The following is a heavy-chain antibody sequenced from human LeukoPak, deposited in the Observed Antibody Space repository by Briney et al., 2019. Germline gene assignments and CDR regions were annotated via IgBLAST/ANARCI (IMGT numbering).Heavy chain of an antibody. CDR3: ARGSTHYCSSTSCYYYYYHYMDV. D-gene: IGHD2-2*01. Sequence: SETLSLTCAVYGGSFSGYYWSWIRQPPGKGLEWIGEINHSGSTNYNPSLKSRVTISVDTSKNQFSLKLSSVTAADTAVYYCARGSTHYCSSTSCYYYYYHYMDVWGKGTTVTVSS. V-gene: IGHV4-34*01. J-gene: IGHJ6*03. CDR2: INHSGST. CDR1: GGSFSGYY.